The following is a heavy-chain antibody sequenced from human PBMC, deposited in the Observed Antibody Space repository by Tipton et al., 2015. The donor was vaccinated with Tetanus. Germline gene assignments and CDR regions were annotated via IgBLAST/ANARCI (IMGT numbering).Heavy chain of an antibody. CDR2: VYYSGTT. D-gene: IGHD6-19*01. J-gene: IGHJ4*02. CDR3: ARYYTVTDTGYYFDN. CDR1: GGSMSSYY. Sequence: TLSLTCTVSGGSMSSYYWSWIRQPPGKELEWIGYVYYSGTTNYNPSLKSRVTISADTSKNQFSLKVSSVTAADTAIYYFARYYTVTDTGYYFDNWGQGALVTVSS. V-gene: IGHV4-59*08.